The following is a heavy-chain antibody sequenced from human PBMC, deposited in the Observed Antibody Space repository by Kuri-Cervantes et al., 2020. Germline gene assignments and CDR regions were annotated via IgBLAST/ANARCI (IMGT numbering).Heavy chain of an antibody. D-gene: IGHD4-23*01. J-gene: IGHJ3*02. V-gene: IGHV1-69*05. CDR2: IIPIFGTA. CDR1: GGTFSSYA. CDR3: AGEGVVTSAFDI. Sequence: SVKVSCKASGGTFSSYAISWVRQAPGQGLEWMGGIIPIFGTANYAQKFQGRVTITTDESTSTAYMELSSLRSEDTAVYYCAGEGVVTSAFDIWGQGTMVTVSS.